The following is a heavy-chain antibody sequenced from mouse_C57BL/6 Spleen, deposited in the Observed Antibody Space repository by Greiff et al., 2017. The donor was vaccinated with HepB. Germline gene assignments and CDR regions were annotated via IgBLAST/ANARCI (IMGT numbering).Heavy chain of an antibody. CDR3: ARGTTTVVSPFAY. V-gene: IGHV5-4*01. Sequence: DVQLVESGGGLVKPGGSLKLSCAASGFTFSSYAMSWVRQTPEKRLEWVATISDGGSYTYYPDNVTGRFTISRNNAKNNLYLPMSHLKSEDTAMYYCARGTTTVVSPFAYWGQGTLVTVSA. D-gene: IGHD1-1*01. J-gene: IGHJ3*01. CDR2: ISDGGSYT. CDR1: GFTFSSYA.